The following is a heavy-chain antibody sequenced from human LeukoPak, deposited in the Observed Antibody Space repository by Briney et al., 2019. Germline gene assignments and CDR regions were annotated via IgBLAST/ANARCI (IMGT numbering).Heavy chain of an antibody. CDR2: IIPIFGTA. J-gene: IGHJ4*02. CDR1: GGTFISYA. D-gene: IGHD5-24*01. V-gene: IGHV1-69*01. CDR3: ARGRDGYNYVVY. Sequence: SVKVSCKASGGTFISYAISWVRQAPGQGLEWMGGIIPIFGTANYAQKFQGRVTITADESTSTAYMELSSLRSEDTAVYYCARGRDGYNYVVYWGQGTLVTVSS.